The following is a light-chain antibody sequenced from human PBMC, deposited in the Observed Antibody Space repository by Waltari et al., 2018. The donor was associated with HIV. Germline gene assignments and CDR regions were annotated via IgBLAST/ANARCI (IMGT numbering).Light chain of an antibody. J-gene: IGLJ2*01. CDR1: ALPKRY. V-gene: IGLV3-10*01. CDR2: KDN. CDR3: YSTDNNGDRGV. Sequence: SYELTQPPSVSVSPGQTARITCSGDALPKRYAYWYQQRSGQAPVLVIYKDNKRPSGCTERFSGSSSGTMATLTISGARVEDEADYYCYSTDNNGDRGVFGGGTKVSVL.